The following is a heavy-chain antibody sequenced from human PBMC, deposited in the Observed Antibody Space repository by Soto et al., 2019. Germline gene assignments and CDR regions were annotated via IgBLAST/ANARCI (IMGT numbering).Heavy chain of an antibody. Sequence: QVQLVESGGGVVQPGTSLRLSCAASGFTFSDYAMNWVRQAPGKGLEWVAVISYDGRYKFYADSVQGRFTISRDDSKNTLDLQVNSLRAEDTAVYYCARPTIAARPSPIDYWGQGTLVTVSS. CDR1: GFTFSDYA. D-gene: IGHD6-6*01. J-gene: IGHJ4*02. CDR2: ISYDGRYK. CDR3: ARPTIAARPSPIDY. V-gene: IGHV3-30*04.